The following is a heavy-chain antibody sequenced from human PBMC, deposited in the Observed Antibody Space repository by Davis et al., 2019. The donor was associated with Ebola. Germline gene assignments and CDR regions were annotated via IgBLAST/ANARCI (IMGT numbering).Heavy chain of an antibody. CDR3: ARAGGGWYNFDY. CDR2: IIPILGIA. CDR1: GGTFSSYA. Sequence: SVKVSCKASGGTFSSYAISWVRQAPGQGLEWMGRIIPILGIANYAQKFQGRVTITADKSTSTAYMELSSLRSEDTAVYYCARAGGGWYNFDYWGQGTLVTVSS. V-gene: IGHV1-69*04. J-gene: IGHJ4*02. D-gene: IGHD6-19*01.